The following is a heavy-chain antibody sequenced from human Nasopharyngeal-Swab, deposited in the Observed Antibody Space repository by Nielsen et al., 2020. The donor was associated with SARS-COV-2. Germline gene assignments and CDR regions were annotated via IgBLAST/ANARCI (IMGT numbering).Heavy chain of an antibody. CDR3: ARDHQYSSSWFGRGYNWFDP. CDR1: GGSISSSNYY. J-gene: IGHJ5*02. V-gene: IGHV4-39*07. Sequence: SETLSLTCTVSGGSISSSNYYWGWIRQPPGKGLEWIGSIYYSGSTNYNPSLKSRVTISVDTSKNQFSLKLSSVTAADTAVYYCARDHQYSSSWFGRGYNWFDPWGQGTLVTVSS. CDR2: IYYSGST. D-gene: IGHD6-13*01.